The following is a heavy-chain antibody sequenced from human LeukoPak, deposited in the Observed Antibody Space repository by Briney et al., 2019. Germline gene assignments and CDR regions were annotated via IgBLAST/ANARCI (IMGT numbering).Heavy chain of an antibody. J-gene: IGHJ4*02. CDR1: GFTFSNYG. D-gene: IGHD5-18*01. V-gene: IGHV3-23*01. Sequence: GGSLRLSCAASGFTFSNYGMNWVREAPGKGLEWVSGIRANGVTAYYADSVKGRFTISRDNSKNTVYLQMNSLRVDDTAVYYCANDLGWIQLNLGRGQGTLVTVSS. CDR2: IRANGVTA. CDR3: ANDLGWIQLNLG.